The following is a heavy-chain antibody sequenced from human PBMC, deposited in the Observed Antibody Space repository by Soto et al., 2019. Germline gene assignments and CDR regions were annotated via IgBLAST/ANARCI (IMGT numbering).Heavy chain of an antibody. J-gene: IGHJ4*02. CDR2: INSDGSST. D-gene: IGHD1-26*01. CDR1: GFTVSSNF. Sequence: PGGSLRLSCAASGFTVSSNFMSWVRQAPGKGLEWVSRINSDGSSTSYADSVKGRFTISRDNAKNTLYLQMNSLRAEDTAVYYCARRIVGATGFDYWGQGTLVTVSS. CDR3: ARRIVGATGFDY. V-gene: IGHV3-74*01.